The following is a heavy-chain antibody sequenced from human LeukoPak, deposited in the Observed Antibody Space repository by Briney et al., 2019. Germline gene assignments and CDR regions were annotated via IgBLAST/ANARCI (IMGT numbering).Heavy chain of an antibody. CDR1: GDSVSSSNYY. J-gene: IGHJ4*02. V-gene: IGHV4-39*01. Sequence: SETLSLTCTVFGDSVSSSNYYWGWIRQPPGKGLEWIGSVYYSGSTYYNPSLKSRITMSVDTSKSQFSLNLSSVTAADTAVYYCARHVHHSSGFEYYFDYWGQGTLVTVSS. CDR3: ARHVHHSSGFEYYFDY. D-gene: IGHD3-22*01. CDR2: VYYSGST.